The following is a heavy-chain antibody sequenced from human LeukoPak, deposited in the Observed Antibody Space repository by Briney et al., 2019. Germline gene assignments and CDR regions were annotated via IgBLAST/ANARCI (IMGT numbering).Heavy chain of an antibody. Sequence: ASVKVSCKAFDSTFNSQGFSWVRQAPGQGLEWMGRISAYNGNTRFARKLQDRVSMTTDTSTTTAYMELRSLTSDDTATYYCARDSTLCRGTNCYQNDPFDIWGQGTMVTVSS. CDR1: DSTFNSQG. D-gene: IGHD2-2*01. CDR3: ARDSTLCRGTNCYQNDPFDI. V-gene: IGHV1-18*01. CDR2: ISAYNGNT. J-gene: IGHJ3*02.